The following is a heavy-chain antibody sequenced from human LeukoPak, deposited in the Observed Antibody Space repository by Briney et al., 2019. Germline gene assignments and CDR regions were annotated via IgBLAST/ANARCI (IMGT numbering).Heavy chain of an antibody. D-gene: IGHD1-26*01. CDR2: ISYDGSNK. V-gene: IGHV3-30-3*01. Sequence: GGSLRLSCAASGFTFSSYAMHWVRQAPGKGLEWVTVISYDGSNKYYADSVKGRFTISRDNSKNTLYLQMNSLRAEDTAVYYCARDLVVGATPSDAFDIWGQGTMVTVSS. CDR1: GFTFSSYA. CDR3: ARDLVVGATPSDAFDI. J-gene: IGHJ3*02.